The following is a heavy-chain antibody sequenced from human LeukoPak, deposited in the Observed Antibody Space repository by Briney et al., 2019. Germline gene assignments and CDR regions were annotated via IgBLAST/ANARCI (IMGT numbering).Heavy chain of an antibody. V-gene: IGHV5-51*01. Sequence: GESLKISCKGSGYSFTSYWIGWVRQMPGKGLEWMEIIYPGDSDTRYSPSFQGQVTISADNSISTAYLQRSSLKASDTAIYYDAIHNYYSSGYYEYHDNMDVWGKGTTVTVSS. CDR1: GYSFTSYW. J-gene: IGHJ6*03. D-gene: IGHD3-22*01. CDR2: IYPGDSDT. CDR3: AIHNYYSSGYYEYHDNMDV.